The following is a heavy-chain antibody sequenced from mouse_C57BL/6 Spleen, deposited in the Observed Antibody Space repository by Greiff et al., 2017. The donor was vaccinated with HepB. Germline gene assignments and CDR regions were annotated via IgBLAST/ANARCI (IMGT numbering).Heavy chain of an antibody. D-gene: IGHD1-1*01. Sequence: EVKLVESGPGLVKPSQSLSLTCSVTGYSITSGYYWNWIRQFPGNKLEWMGYISYDGSNNYNPSLKNRISITRDTSKNQFFLKLNSVTTEDTATYYCARGEVYYYGSSLAWFAYWGQGTLVTVSA. V-gene: IGHV3-6*01. CDR2: ISYDGSN. J-gene: IGHJ3*01. CDR1: GYSITSGYY. CDR3: ARGEVYYYGSSLAWFAY.